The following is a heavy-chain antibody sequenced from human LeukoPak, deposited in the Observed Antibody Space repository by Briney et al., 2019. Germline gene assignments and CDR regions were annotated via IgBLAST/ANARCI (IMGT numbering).Heavy chain of an antibody. V-gene: IGHV1-2*02. J-gene: IGHJ4*02. Sequence: ASVKVSCKASGYTFTGYYMHWVRQARGQGLEWMGWINPNSGGTNYAQKFQGRVTMTRDTSISTAYMELSRLRSDDTAVYYCARTGYSGYDPAIDYWGQGTLVTVSS. CDR1: GYTFTGYY. CDR3: ARTGYSGYDPAIDY. CDR2: INPNSGGT. D-gene: IGHD5-12*01.